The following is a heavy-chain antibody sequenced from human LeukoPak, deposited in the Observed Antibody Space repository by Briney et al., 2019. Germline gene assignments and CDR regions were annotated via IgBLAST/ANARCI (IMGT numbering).Heavy chain of an antibody. CDR2: IYYSGST. CDR3: ARGLGAYYYDSSGLLGRPFFDY. V-gene: IGHV4-39*07. J-gene: IGHJ4*02. CDR1: GGSISSSSYY. Sequence: SETLSLTCTVSGGSISSSSYYWVWIRQPPGKGLEWIGTIYYSGSTYYNPSLKSRVSISVDTSNNQFSLKLGSVTAADTAVYYCARGLGAYYYDSSGLLGRPFFDYWGQGTLVTVSS. D-gene: IGHD3-22*01.